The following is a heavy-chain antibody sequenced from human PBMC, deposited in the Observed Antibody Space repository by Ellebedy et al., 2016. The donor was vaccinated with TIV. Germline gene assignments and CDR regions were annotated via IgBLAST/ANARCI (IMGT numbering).Heavy chain of an antibody. J-gene: IGHJ5*02. CDR2: ISGSGVKT. Sequence: PGGSLRLSCADSGFTFDTYAMSWVRQAPGKGLEWVSHISGSGVKTYYVDPVRGRFTISRDNYKNTLYLQMTSLRADDTSVYYCAGFTGEAVAGNWFDPWGQGTLVTVSS. V-gene: IGHV3-23*01. CDR1: GFTFDTYA. D-gene: IGHD6-19*01. CDR3: AGFTGEAVAGNWFDP.